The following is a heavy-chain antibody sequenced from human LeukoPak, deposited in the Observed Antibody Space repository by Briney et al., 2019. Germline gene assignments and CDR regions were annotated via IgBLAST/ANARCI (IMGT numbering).Heavy chain of an antibody. J-gene: IGHJ5*02. D-gene: IGHD3-22*01. CDR3: AKDHGVVGPEFDP. V-gene: IGHV3-23*01. CDR1: GFMFSSYA. Sequence: GGSLRLSCAASGFMFSSYAMSWVRQAPGKGLEWVSDISGSGGSTYYADSVKGRFTIFRDNSKNTLYLQMNSLRAEDTAVYYCAKDHGVVGPEFDPWGQGTLVTVSS. CDR2: ISGSGGST.